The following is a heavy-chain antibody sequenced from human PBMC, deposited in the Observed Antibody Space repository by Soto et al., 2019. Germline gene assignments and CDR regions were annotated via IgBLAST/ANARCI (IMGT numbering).Heavy chain of an antibody. CDR2: IWYDGSNK. J-gene: IGHJ4*02. CDR3: ARDLVYTAMYAFDY. CDR1: GFTFSSYG. Sequence: QVQLVESGGGVVQPGRSLRLSCAASGFTFSSYGMHWVRQAPGKGLEWVAVIWYDGSNKYYADSVKGRFTISRDNSKNTLYLQMNSLRAEDTAVYYCARDLVYTAMYAFDYWGQGTLVTVSS. D-gene: IGHD5-18*01. V-gene: IGHV3-33*01.